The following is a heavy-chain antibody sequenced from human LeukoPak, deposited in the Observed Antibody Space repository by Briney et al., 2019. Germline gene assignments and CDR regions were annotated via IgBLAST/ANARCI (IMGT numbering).Heavy chain of an antibody. CDR3: ARGTTPDAFDI. V-gene: IGHV4-34*01. D-gene: IGHD1-1*01. J-gene: IGHJ3*02. CDR1: GGSFSGFY. CDR2: INHSGST. Sequence: PSATPSPTRAVFGGSFSGFYTRWVRPPPRKRLEWIGEINHSGSTNYNPALKSRVTISVDTSKNQFSLKLSSVTAADTAVYYCARGTTPDAFDIWGQGTMVTVSS.